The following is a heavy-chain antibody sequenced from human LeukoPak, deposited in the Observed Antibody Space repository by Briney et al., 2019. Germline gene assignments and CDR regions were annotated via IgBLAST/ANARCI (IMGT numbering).Heavy chain of an antibody. CDR2: VNTGNGHT. Sequence: ASVKVSCKASGYDFTNAAIQWVRQAPGQRLEWMGWVNTGNGHTRYSPKFQGRVTIVRDTSASTAYMELSSLTSEDTALYYCARAETISSSWPYYFDYWGQGTLVTVSS. D-gene: IGHD6-13*01. V-gene: IGHV1-3*04. CDR3: ARAETISSSWPYYFDY. J-gene: IGHJ4*02. CDR1: GYDFTNAA.